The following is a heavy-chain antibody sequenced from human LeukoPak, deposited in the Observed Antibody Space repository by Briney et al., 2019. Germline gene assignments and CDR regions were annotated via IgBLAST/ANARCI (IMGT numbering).Heavy chain of an antibody. Sequence: SETLSLTCTVSGGSISSSSYYWGWIRQPPGKGLEGIGSIYYSGSTYYNSSLKSRVNISVDTSKNQFSLKLSSVTAADTAVYYCASTYYYDSSGYYPNWFDPWGQGTLVTVSS. D-gene: IGHD3-22*01. J-gene: IGHJ5*02. V-gene: IGHV4-39*01. CDR2: IYYSGST. CDR1: GGSISSSSYY. CDR3: ASTYYYDSSGYYPNWFDP.